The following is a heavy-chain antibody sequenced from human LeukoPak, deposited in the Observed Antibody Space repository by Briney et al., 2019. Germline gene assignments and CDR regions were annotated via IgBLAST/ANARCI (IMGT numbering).Heavy chain of an antibody. V-gene: IGHV1-2*02. D-gene: IGHD3-10*01. J-gene: IGHJ5*02. CDR2: INPNSGGT. CDR3: ARDPVTMVRGVPPVNWFDP. CDR1: GYTFTGYY. Sequence: ASVKVSCKASGYTFTGYYMHWVRQAPGQGLEWMGWINPNSGGTNYAQKFQGRVTMTRDTSISTAHMELSRLRSDDTAVYYCARDPVTMVRGVPPVNWFDPWGQGTLVTVSS.